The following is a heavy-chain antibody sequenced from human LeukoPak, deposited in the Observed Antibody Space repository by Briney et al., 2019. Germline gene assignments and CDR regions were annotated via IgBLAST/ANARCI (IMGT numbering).Heavy chain of an antibody. CDR2: INPNSGGT. CDR1: GYTFTGYY. V-gene: IGHV1-2*02. Sequence: ASVKVSCKASGYTFTGYYMHWVRQAPGQGFEWMGWINPNSGGTNYAQKFQGRVTMTRDTSISTAYMELSSLRSDDTAVYYCARGDNYDILTGYQTPSHLSDYWGQGTLVTVSS. J-gene: IGHJ4*02. CDR3: ARGDNYDILTGYQTPSHLSDY. D-gene: IGHD3-9*01.